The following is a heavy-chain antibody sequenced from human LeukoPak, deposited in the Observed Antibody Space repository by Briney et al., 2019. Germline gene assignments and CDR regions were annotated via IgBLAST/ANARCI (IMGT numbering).Heavy chain of an antibody. V-gene: IGHV4-61*02. J-gene: IGHJ4*02. Sequence: KSSETLSLTCTVSGGSISSGSYYWSWIRQPAGKGLEWIGRIYTSGSTNYNPSLKSRVTISVDTSKNQFSLKLSSVTAADTAVYYCARVAYSGYDPYGFDYWGQGTLVTVSS. D-gene: IGHD5-12*01. CDR2: IYTSGST. CDR3: ARVAYSGYDPYGFDY. CDR1: GGSISSGSYY.